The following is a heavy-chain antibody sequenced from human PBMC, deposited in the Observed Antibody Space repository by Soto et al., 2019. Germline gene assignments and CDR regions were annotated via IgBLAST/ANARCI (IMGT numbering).Heavy chain of an antibody. J-gene: IGHJ3*01. CDR3: AKAVKYYDSTGYDAFAV. D-gene: IGHD3-22*01. Sequence: LSLTCTVSGDSIISYFWTWIRQPPGKALEWIGYMFHSGRTNYNPSLTSRVTMSADTSNNQFSLTLTSVTAADTAVYYCAKAVKYYDSTGYDAFAVWGQGIMVTVS. CDR2: MFHSGRT. V-gene: IGHV4-59*01. CDR1: GDSIISYF.